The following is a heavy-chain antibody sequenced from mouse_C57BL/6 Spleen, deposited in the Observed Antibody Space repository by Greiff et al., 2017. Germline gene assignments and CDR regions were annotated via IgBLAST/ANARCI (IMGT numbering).Heavy chain of an antibody. D-gene: IGHD1-1*01. Sequence: EVQVVESGGGLVQPKGSLKLSCAASGFTFNTYAMHWVRPAPGKGLEWVARIRSKSSNYATYYADSVKDRFTISRDDSQSMLYLQMNNLKTEDTAMYYCVRDGGYYYGSYWYFDVWGTGTTVTVSS. CDR2: IRSKSSNYAT. J-gene: IGHJ1*03. CDR3: VRDGGYYYGSYWYFDV. CDR1: GFTFNTYA. V-gene: IGHV10-3*01.